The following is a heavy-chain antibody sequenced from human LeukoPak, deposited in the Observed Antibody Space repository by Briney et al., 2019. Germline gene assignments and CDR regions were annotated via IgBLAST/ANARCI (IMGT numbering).Heavy chain of an antibody. CDR1: GGSISSSSYY. D-gene: IGHD5/OR15-5a*01. V-gene: IGHV4-39*07. CDR3: ARDSTNWFDP. CDR2: IYYSGST. J-gene: IGHJ5*02. Sequence: SETLSLTCTVSGGSISSSSYYWGWIRQPPGKGLEWIGSIYYSGSTYYDPSLKSRVTISVDTSKNQFSLKLSSVTAADTAVYYCARDSTNWFDPWGQGTLVTVSS.